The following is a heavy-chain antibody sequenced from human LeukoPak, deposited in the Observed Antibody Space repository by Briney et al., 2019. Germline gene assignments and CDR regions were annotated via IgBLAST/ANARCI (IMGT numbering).Heavy chain of an antibody. CDR2: ISGSGGST. J-gene: IGHJ4*02. Sequence: GGSLRLSCAASGFTFSSYAMSCVREAPGKGLEWVSAISGSGGSTYYADSVKGRVTISRDNSKNTLYLQMNSLRAEDTAVYYCAKDGGIAAAGYYFDYWGQGTLVTVSS. V-gene: IGHV3-23*01. CDR1: GFTFSSYA. D-gene: IGHD6-13*01. CDR3: AKDGGIAAAGYYFDY.